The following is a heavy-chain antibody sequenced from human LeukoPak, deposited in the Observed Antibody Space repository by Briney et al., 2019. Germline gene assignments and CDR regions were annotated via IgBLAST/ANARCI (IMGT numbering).Heavy chain of an antibody. V-gene: IGHV4-59*01. J-gene: IGHJ4*02. Sequence: SETLSLTCTVSGGSISSYYWSWIRQPPGKGLEWIGYIYYSGSTNYNPSLKSRVTISVDTSKNQFSLKLSSVTAADTAVYYCAREPYSGSYYFDYWGQGSLVTVSS. CDR2: IYYSGST. CDR1: GGSISSYY. D-gene: IGHD1-26*01. CDR3: AREPYSGSYYFDY.